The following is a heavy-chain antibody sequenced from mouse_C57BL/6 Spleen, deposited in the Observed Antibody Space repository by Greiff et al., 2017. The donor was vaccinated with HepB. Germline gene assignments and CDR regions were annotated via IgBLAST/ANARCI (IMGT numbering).Heavy chain of an antibody. V-gene: IGHV1-76*01. Sequence: QVQLQQSGAELVRPGASVKLSCKASGYTFTDYYINWVKQRPGQGLEWIARIYPGSGNTYYNEKFKGKATLTAEKSSSTAYMQLSSLTSEDSAVYFCAREGILSRAMDYWGQGTSVTVSS. D-gene: IGHD1-1*01. CDR3: AREGILSRAMDY. J-gene: IGHJ4*01. CDR1: GYTFTDYY. CDR2: IYPGSGNT.